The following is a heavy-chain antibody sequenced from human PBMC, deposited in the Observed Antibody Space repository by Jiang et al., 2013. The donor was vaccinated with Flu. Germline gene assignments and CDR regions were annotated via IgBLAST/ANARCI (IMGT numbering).Heavy chain of an antibody. D-gene: IGHD6-13*01. CDR3: ARHNLAAAEYYFDY. J-gene: IGHJ4*02. CDR2: IYYSGST. V-gene: IGHV4-59*08. CDR1: GGSISSYY. Sequence: GLVKPSETLSLTCTVSGGSISSYYWSWIRQPPGKGLEWIGYIYYSGSTSYNPSLKSRVTISVDTSKNQFSLKLSSVTAADTAVYYCARHNLAAAEYYFDYWGQGTLVTASS.